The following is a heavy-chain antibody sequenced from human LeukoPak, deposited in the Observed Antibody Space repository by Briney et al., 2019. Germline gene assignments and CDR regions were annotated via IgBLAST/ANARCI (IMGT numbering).Heavy chain of an antibody. CDR1: GFTFSSHW. Sequence: GGSLRLSCAASGFTFSSHWMSWVRQAPGRGLEWVANIKQDGSEKFHVDSVKGRFTISRDNAKNSLYLQMNSLRADDTAVYYCARSYTIAWHPAPVSDWGQGTLVTVSS. CDR3: ARSYTIAWHPAPVSD. V-gene: IGHV3-7*01. J-gene: IGHJ4*02. D-gene: IGHD6-19*01. CDR2: IKQDGSEK.